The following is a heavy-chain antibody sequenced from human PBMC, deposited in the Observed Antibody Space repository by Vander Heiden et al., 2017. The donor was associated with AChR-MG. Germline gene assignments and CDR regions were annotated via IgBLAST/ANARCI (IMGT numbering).Heavy chain of an antibody. V-gene: IGHV4-30-2*01. Sequence: QPQLQESGPGLVKPSQTLSLTCAVSGGSISSGGYSWSWIRQPPGKGLEWIGYIYHSGSTYYNPSLKSRVTISVDRSKNQFSLKLSSVTAADTAVYYCARTTTVVTPEGAFDIWGQGTMVTVSS. CDR2: IYHSGST. D-gene: IGHD4-17*01. CDR1: GGSISSGGYS. CDR3: ARTTTVVTPEGAFDI. J-gene: IGHJ3*02.